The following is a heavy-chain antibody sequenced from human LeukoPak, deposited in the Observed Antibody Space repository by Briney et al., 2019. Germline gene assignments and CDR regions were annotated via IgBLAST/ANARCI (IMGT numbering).Heavy chain of an antibody. CDR3: ARGYSGYDFFDY. Sequence: ASVKVSCKASGYTFTDYYMHWVRQAPGQGLEWLGWINPNSGGTNYAQKFQGRVTMTRDTSISTAYMELSRLRSDDTAVYYCARGYSGYDFFDYWGQGTLVTVSS. CDR2: INPNSGGT. V-gene: IGHV1-2*02. J-gene: IGHJ4*02. D-gene: IGHD5-12*01. CDR1: GYTFTDYY.